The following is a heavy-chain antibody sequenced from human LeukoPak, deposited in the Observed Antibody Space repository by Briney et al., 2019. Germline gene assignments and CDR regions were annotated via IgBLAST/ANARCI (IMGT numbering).Heavy chain of an antibody. J-gene: IGHJ4*02. V-gene: IGHV3-23*01. Sequence: SGGSLRLSCAASGFTFSNYAMSWVRQAPGKGLEWVSAISGSGGSTYYADSVKGRFTISRDNSKNMLHLQMNSLRAEDTAVYHCAKPPYYYDSSAWGYWGQGTLVTVSS. CDR3: AKPPYYYDSSAWGY. CDR1: GFTFSNYA. D-gene: IGHD3-22*01. CDR2: ISGSGGST.